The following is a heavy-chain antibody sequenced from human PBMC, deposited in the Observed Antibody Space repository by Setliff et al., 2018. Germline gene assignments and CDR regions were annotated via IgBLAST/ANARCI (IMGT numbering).Heavy chain of an antibody. Sequence: ASVKVSCKASGYTFTSYGISWVRQAPGQGLEWMGIINPSGGSTSYAQKFQGRVTMTRDTPTSTVYMELSSLRSEDTAVYYCARATPHGYCSGGSCNPHFDYWGQGTLVTVSS. V-gene: IGHV1-46*01. CDR2: INPSGGST. CDR1: GYTFTSYG. D-gene: IGHD2-15*01. CDR3: ARATPHGYCSGGSCNPHFDY. J-gene: IGHJ4*02.